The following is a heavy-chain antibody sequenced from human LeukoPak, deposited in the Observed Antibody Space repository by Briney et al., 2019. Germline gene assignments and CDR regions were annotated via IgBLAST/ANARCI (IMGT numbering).Heavy chain of an antibody. J-gene: IGHJ4*02. Sequence: PSETLPLTCTVSGGSISSYYWSWIRQPPGKGLEWIGYIYYSGSTNYNPSLKSRVTISVDTSKNQFSLKLSSVTAADTAVYYCARVGQWEKYFDYWGQGTLVTVSS. D-gene: IGHD1-26*01. V-gene: IGHV4-59*01. CDR3: ARVGQWEKYFDY. CDR1: GGSISSYY. CDR2: IYYSGST.